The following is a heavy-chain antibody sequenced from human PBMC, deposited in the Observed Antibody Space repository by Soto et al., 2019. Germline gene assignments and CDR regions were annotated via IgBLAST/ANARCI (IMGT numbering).Heavy chain of an antibody. Sequence: AAVKVSCKACGGTFGSYAISWVRQAPGQGLEWMGGIIPIFGTANYAQKFQGRVTITADESTSTAYMELSSLRSEDTAVYYCARAPREQPVPSDYWGQRTLVTVSS. CDR1: GGTFGSYA. D-gene: IGHD6-13*01. CDR2: IIPIFGTA. V-gene: IGHV1-69*13. J-gene: IGHJ4*02. CDR3: ARAPREQPVPSDY.